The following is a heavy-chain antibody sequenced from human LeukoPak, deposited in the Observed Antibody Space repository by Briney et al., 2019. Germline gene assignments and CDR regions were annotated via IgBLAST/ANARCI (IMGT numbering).Heavy chain of an antibody. D-gene: IGHD1-26*01. CDR3: ARGRGGSATYYFDY. V-gene: IGHV4-34*01. Sequence: SETLSLTCAVYGGSFSGYYWSWIRQPPGKGLEWIGSIYYSGSTYYNPSLKSRVTISVDTSKNQFSLKLSSVTAADTAVYYCARGRGGSATYYFDYWGQGTLVTVSS. CDR2: IYYSGST. J-gene: IGHJ4*02. CDR1: GGSFSGYY.